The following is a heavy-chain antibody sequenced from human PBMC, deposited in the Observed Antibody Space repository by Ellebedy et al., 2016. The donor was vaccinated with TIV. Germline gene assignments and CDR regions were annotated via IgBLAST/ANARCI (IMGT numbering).Heavy chain of an antibody. CDR2: IYYTGST. J-gene: IGHJ4*02. D-gene: IGHD3-16*01. CDR1: GGSVSSGSYY. CDR3: AREGEHSGVTHPHFDY. V-gene: IGHV4-39*07. Sequence: SETLSLTXTVSGGSVSSGSYYWSWVRQPPGKGLEWIGSIYYTGSTYYNPSLKSRVTISVDTSKNQFSLKLSSVTAADTAVYYCAREGEHSGVTHPHFDYWGQGTLVTVSS.